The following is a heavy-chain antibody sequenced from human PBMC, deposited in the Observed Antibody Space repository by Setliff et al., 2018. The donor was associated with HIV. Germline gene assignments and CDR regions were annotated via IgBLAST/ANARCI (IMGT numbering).Heavy chain of an antibody. Sequence: SETLSLTCTVSGGSISSCSYYWSWIRQPAGKGLEWVGRIDTSRNTNYNPSHKSRFTISVDTSKNQFYLKLSPVTAADTAVYYCARGGGLDYYDSSGHYYYWGQGTLVTVSS. J-gene: IGHJ4*02. V-gene: IGHV4-61*02. CDR3: ARGGGLDYYDSSGHYYY. D-gene: IGHD3-22*01. CDR1: GGSISSCSYY. CDR2: IDTSRNT.